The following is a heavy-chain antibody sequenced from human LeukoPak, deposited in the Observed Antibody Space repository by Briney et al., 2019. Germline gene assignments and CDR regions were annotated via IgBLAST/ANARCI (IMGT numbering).Heavy chain of an antibody. J-gene: IGHJ4*02. CDR3: AKEGNDYGSNSIDY. CDR2: MFFTGDT. CDR1: GGSISSHD. Sequence: SETLSLTCTVSGGSISSHDWAWLRQPPGKGLEWIGWMFFTGDTNYNPSLKSRVTISVDHSKNQFSLKLTSVTAADTAVYYCAKEGNDYGSNSIDYWGQGTLVTVSS. V-gene: IGHV4-59*11. D-gene: IGHD4-17*01.